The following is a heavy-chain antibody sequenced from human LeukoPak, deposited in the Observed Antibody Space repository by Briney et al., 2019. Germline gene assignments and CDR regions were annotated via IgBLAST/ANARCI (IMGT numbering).Heavy chain of an antibody. CDR1: GGSISSYY. J-gene: IGHJ6*02. Sequence: SETLSLTCTVSGGSISSYYWSWIRQPAGKGLEWIGRIYTSGSTNYNPSLKSRVTMSVDTSKNQFSLKLSSVTAADTAVYYCARMDPGFLEWLPNYYYYGMDVWGQGTTVTVSS. V-gene: IGHV4-4*07. D-gene: IGHD3-3*01. CDR3: ARMDPGFLEWLPNYYYYGMDV. CDR2: IYTSGST.